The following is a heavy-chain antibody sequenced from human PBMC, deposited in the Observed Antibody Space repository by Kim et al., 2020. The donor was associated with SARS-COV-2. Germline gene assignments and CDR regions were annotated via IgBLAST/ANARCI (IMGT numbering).Heavy chain of an antibody. CDR2: INPKRGDT. D-gene: IGHD1-26*01. CDR1: GYTFSGYY. Sequence: ASVKVSCKASGYTFSGYYMHWVRQAPGQGLEWMGRINPKRGDTIYAQKFQGRVTMTRDTSISTTYMELSRLSSDDTAVYYCARGSMEWELPFDYWGQGTL. J-gene: IGHJ4*02. CDR3: ARGSMEWELPFDY. V-gene: IGHV1-2*06.